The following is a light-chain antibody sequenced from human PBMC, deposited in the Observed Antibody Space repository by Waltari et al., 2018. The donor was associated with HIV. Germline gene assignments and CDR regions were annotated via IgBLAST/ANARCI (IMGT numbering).Light chain of an antibody. CDR3: SSYTTSSTWV. Sequence: QSALTQPASVSGSPGQSITISYTGTSSDVGGYNYVSWYQQHPGKAPKLMIYDVSKRPSGVSYRFSGSKSGNTASLTISGLQAEDEADYYCSSYTTSSTWVFGGGTKLTVL. CDR2: DVS. V-gene: IGLV2-14*01. J-gene: IGLJ3*02. CDR1: SSDVGGYNY.